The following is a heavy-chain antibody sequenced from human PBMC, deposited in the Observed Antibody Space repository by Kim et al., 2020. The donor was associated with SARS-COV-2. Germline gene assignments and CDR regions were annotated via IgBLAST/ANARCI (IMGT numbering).Heavy chain of an antibody. Sequence: SETLSLTCTVSGGSVSSGSYYWSWLRQPPGKGLEWIGYIYYSGSTNYNPSLKSRVTISVDTSKNQFSLKLSSVTAAATAVYYCARDSGPIQQWPLFYGMYVWGQGTTVTVSS. CDR1: GGSVSSGSYY. J-gene: IGHJ6*02. CDR2: IYYSGST. V-gene: IGHV4-61*01. CDR3: ARDSGPIQQWPLFYGMYV. D-gene: IGHD5-18*01.